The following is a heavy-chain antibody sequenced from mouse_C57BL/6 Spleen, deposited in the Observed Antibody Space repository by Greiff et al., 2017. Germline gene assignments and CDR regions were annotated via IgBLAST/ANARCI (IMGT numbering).Heavy chain of an antibody. Sequence: QVQLQQPGAELVKPGASVKLSCKASGYTFTSYWMHWVKQRPGQGLEWIGMIHPNSGSTNYNEKFKSKATLTVDKSSSTAYMQLSSLTSEDSAVYYCAKGGWEGYYFDYWGQGTTLTVSS. D-gene: IGHD3-3*01. CDR3: AKGGWEGYYFDY. J-gene: IGHJ2*01. CDR2: IHPNSGST. CDR1: GYTFTSYW. V-gene: IGHV1-64*01.